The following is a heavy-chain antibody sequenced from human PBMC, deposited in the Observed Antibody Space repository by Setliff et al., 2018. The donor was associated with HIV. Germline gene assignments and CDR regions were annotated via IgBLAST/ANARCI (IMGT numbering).Heavy chain of an antibody. CDR3: AGDQEWLVEVEGDALHI. CDR1: GFTFSSYG. V-gene: IGHV3-33*01. D-gene: IGHD6-19*01. Sequence: GGSLRLSCAASGFTFSSYGMHWVRPDPGKGLVWVAVRWYDGTNNYYADSVKGRFTIPRVNFKKTLVLQMNSLRAEDTAVYYCAGDQEWLVEVEGDALHIWGQGTMVTVSS. J-gene: IGHJ3*02. CDR2: RWYDGTNN.